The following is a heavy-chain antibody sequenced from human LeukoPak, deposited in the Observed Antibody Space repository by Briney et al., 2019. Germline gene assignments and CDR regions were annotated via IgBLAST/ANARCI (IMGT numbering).Heavy chain of an antibody. CDR3: ARMTTVPRFDY. CDR1: GGSVNSYY. J-gene: IGHJ4*02. V-gene: IGHV4-59*08. CDR2: IYYSGTT. Sequence: SETLSLTCTVSGGSVNSYYWSWIRQPPGKGLEWIGYIYYSGTTNYNPSLKSRVTISVDSSKNQLSLKLSSVTAADTAVYYCARMTTVPRFDYWGQGTLVTVSS. D-gene: IGHD4-17*01.